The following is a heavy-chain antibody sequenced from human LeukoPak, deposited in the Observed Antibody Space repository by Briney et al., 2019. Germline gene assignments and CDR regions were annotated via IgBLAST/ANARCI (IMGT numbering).Heavy chain of an antibody. CDR1: GFTFDDYA. D-gene: IGHD3-10*01. Sequence: PGGSLRLSCAPSGFTFDDYAMHWVRQAPGKGLEWVSLISGDGGSTYYADSVKGRFTISRDNSKNSLYLQMNSLRTEDTASYYCAKDRGYGSGSLFDYWGQGTLVTVSS. CDR3: AKDRGYGSGSLFDY. V-gene: IGHV3-43*02. CDR2: ISGDGGST. J-gene: IGHJ4*02.